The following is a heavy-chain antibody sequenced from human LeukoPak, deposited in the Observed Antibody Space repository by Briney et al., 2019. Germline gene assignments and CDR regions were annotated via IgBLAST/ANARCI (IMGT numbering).Heavy chain of an antibody. Sequence: GGSLRLSCVDSGITFSRYWMSWVRQAPAKGLEWVANIKQDGDEKYYVDSVKGRFTISRDNAKNSLYLQMNSLRVEDTAVYYCARDGRPLDYWGQGTLVTVSS. CDR3: ARDGRPLDY. CDR2: IKQDGDEK. CDR1: GITFSRYW. J-gene: IGHJ4*02. V-gene: IGHV3-7*03.